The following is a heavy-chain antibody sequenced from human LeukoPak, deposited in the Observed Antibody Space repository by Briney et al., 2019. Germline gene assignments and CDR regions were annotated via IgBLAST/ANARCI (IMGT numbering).Heavy chain of an antibody. CDR2: ISAYNGNT. D-gene: IGHD3-22*01. Sequence: VSCXASGXTFTXXXXXWVXXXXXXXXXXMXXISAYNGNTSYAQKLQGRVTMTTDTSTSTAYMELRSLRSDDTAVYYCARDLRSDYXXXSGFDYWGQGTLXXVSS. CDR3: ARDLRSDYXXXSGFDY. J-gene: IGHJ4*02. V-gene: IGHV1-18*01. CDR1: GXTFTXXX.